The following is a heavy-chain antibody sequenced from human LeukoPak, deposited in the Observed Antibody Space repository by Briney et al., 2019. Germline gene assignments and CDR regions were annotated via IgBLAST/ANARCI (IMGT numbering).Heavy chain of an antibody. CDR2: IYYSGST. Sequence: PSETLSLTCTVSGGSISSGGYYWSWIRQHPGKGLEWIGYIYYSGSTYYNPSLKSRVTISVDTSKNQFSLKLSSVTAADTAVYSCASTSPAPKMPKKYDFGGKGTMVPVSS. CDR3: ASTSPAPKMPKKYDF. V-gene: IGHV4-31*03. J-gene: IGHJ3*01. D-gene: IGHD2-2*01. CDR1: GGSISSGGYY.